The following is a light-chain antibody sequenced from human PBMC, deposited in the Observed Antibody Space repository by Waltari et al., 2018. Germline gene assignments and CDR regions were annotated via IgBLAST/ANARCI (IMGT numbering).Light chain of an antibody. CDR1: DLGRNS. V-gene: IGLV3-21*02. J-gene: IGLJ2*01. Sequence: SYVLTQPPSVSVAPGQTAKITCGGNDLGRNSVHWYQQKQGQAPALVVYDDSDRRAGIPERFSGSNSRNTATLTISRVEAGDEADYYCQVWDTNTYFVVFGGGTKLTVL. CDR3: QVWDTNTYFVV. CDR2: DDS.